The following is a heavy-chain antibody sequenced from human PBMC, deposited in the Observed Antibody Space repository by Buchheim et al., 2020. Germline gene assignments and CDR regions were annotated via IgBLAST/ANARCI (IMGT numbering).Heavy chain of an antibody. CDR3: ARAAYCGGDCYSVGVNYYYGMDV. D-gene: IGHD2-21*01. J-gene: IGHJ6*02. Sequence: QVQLQESGPGLVKPSQTLSLTCTVSGGSISSGSYYWSWIRQPAGKGLEWIGRIYTSGSTNYNPSLKSRVTISVDTSKNQFFLKLSSVTAADTTVYYCARAAYCGGDCYSVGVNYYYGMDVWGQGTT. CDR2: IYTSGST. V-gene: IGHV4-61*02. CDR1: GGSISSGSYY.